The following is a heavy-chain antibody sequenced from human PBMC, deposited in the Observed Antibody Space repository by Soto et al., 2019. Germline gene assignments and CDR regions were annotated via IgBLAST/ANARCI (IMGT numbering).Heavy chain of an antibody. Sequence: QVQLVQSGAEVKKPGSSVKVSCKASGGTFSSYAISWVRQAPGQGLEWMGGIIPIFGTANYAQKFQGRVTITADESTSTAYTELSSLRSEDTAVYYCARGRGGGDCHMSDYWGQGTLVTVSS. D-gene: IGHD2-21*02. CDR1: GGTFSSYA. J-gene: IGHJ4*02. V-gene: IGHV1-69*12. CDR2: IIPIFGTA. CDR3: ARGRGGGDCHMSDY.